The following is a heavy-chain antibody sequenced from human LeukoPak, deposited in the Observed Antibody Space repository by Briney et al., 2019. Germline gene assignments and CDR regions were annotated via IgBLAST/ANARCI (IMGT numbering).Heavy chain of an antibody. J-gene: IGHJ4*02. D-gene: IGHD4/OR15-4a*01. V-gene: IGHV3-11*04. Sequence: GGPLRLSCAASGFTFSDYYMSWIRQAPGKGLEWVSYISSSGSTIYYADSVKGRFTISRDNAKNSLYLQMNSLRAEDTAVYYCARDDLSANPDYWGQGTLVTVSS. CDR2: ISSSGSTI. CDR1: GFTFSDYY. CDR3: ARDDLSANPDY.